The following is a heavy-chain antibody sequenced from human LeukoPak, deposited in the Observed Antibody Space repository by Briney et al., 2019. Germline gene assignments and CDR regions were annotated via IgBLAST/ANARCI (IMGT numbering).Heavy chain of an antibody. D-gene: IGHD3/OR15-3a*01. V-gene: IGHV4-31*03. CDR1: GGSISSGGYY. CDR2: IYYSGST. Sequence: PSETLSLTCTVSGGSISSGGYYWSWIRQHPGKGLEWIGYIYYSGSTYYNPSLKSRVTISVDTSKNQFSLKLSSVTAADTAVYYCARGSFELGYNWFDPWGQGTLVTVSS. J-gene: IGHJ5*02. CDR3: ARGSFELGYNWFDP.